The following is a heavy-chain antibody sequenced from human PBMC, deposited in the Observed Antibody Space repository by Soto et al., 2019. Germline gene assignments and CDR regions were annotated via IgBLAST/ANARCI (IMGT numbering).Heavy chain of an antibody. V-gene: IGHV2-5*02. J-gene: IGHJ4*02. CDR1: GFSLSTRDVG. CDR2: IYWDDDK. Sequence: QITLNESGPTLVKPTQTLTLTCTFSGFSLSTRDVGVGWIRQPPGKALEWLGVIYWDDDKSYSPSLKSRLTITKHTSKNQVVLRMTNMDPVDTATYYCAHCRGGVASFWGQGTLVNVSS. CDR3: AHCRGGVASF. D-gene: IGHD3-16*01.